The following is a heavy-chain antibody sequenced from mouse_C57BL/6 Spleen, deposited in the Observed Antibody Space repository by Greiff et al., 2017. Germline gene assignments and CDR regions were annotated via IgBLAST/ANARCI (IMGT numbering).Heavy chain of an antibody. Sequence: EVMLVESGGDLVKPGGSLKLSCAASGFTFSSYGMSWVRQTPDKRLEWVATISSGGSYTYYPDSVKGRFTISSDNAKNTLYLQMSRLKSEDTAMYYCARDWDEDYYAMDYWGQGTSVTVSS. D-gene: IGHD4-1*01. V-gene: IGHV5-6*01. CDR2: ISSGGSYT. J-gene: IGHJ4*01. CDR3: ARDWDEDYYAMDY. CDR1: GFTFSSYG.